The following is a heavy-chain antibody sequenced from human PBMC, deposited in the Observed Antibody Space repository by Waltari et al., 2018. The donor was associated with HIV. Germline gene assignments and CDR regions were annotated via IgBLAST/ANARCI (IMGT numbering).Heavy chain of an antibody. CDR1: GGSISSYY. CDR2: IYTSGST. Sequence: QVQLQESGPGLVKAAETLSLTCTGSGGSISSYYWSWIRQPPGKRLAWIGRIYTSGSTNYNSSLKSRVTMSIDTSKNQFFLKLSSVTAADTAVYYCAREYCSSTSCSPNGRLGAFDIWGQGTMVTVSS. D-gene: IGHD2-2*01. V-gene: IGHV4-4*07. J-gene: IGHJ3*02. CDR3: AREYCSSTSCSPNGRLGAFDI.